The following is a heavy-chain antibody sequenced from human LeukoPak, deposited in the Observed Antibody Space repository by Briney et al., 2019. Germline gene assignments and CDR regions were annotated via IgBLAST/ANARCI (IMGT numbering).Heavy chain of an antibody. CDR1: GGSIRTYY. CDR2: IYYSGST. CDR3: AREDSSGYLGY. D-gene: IGHD3-22*01. J-gene: IGHJ4*02. Sequence: SETLSLTCTVSGGSIRTYYWNWIRKPPGKGLEWIGYIYYSGSTNYNPSLKSRVTISVDTSKNQFSLKLTSLTAADTAVYYCAREDSSGYLGYSGQGTLVTVSS. V-gene: IGHV4-59*01.